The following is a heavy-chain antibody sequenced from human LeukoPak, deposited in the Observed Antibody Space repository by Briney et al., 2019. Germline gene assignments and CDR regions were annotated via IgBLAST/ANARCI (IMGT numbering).Heavy chain of an antibody. CDR3: ARRDDHNGRDY. V-gene: IGHV3-53*01. J-gene: IGHJ4*02. Sequence: PGGSLRLSCVVSGFTFSNNYMSWVRQAPRKGLEWVSLIYSGGSTYYADSVKGRFTISRDNSKNTVCLQMNSLRAEDTAMYYCARRDDHNGRDYWGQGTLVTVSS. D-gene: IGHD5-24*01. CDR1: GFTFSNNY. CDR2: IYSGGST.